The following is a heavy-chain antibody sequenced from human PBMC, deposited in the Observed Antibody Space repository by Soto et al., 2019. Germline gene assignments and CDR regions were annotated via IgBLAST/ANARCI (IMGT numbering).Heavy chain of an antibody. J-gene: IGHJ5*02. D-gene: IGHD3-10*01. CDR2: IYHSGST. CDR3: ARVGIAPSGRLAP. V-gene: IGHV4-4*02. Sequence: SEALSLTWAVSGVSISSINWWSVVRQPPGKGLEWIGEIYHSGSTNYNPSLKSRVTISVDKSKNQFSLKLSSVTAADTAVYYWARVGIAPSGRLAPSGQRTLVTVSS. CDR1: GVSISSINW.